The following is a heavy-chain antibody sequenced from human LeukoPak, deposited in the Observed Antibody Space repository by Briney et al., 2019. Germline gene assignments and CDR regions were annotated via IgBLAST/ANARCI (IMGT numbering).Heavy chain of an antibody. Sequence: GGSLRLSCAAPGFTLNGYWMHWVRQAPGKGLVWVSRINSDGSTTSYADSVKGRFTISRDNSKNTLYLQMNSLRAEDTAVYYCAGELRGYYGSGSSLWYWGQGTLVTVSS. J-gene: IGHJ4*02. CDR1: GFTLNGYW. D-gene: IGHD3-10*01. CDR3: AGELRGYYGSGSSLWY. CDR2: INSDGSTT. V-gene: IGHV3-74*01.